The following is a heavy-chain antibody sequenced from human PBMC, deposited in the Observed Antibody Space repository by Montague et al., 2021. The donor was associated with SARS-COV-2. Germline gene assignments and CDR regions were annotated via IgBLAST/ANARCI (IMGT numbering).Heavy chain of an antibody. CDR1: GFSLTDNG. Sequence: SLRLSCAVSGFSLTDNGMFWVRQAPGKGLEWVAVIWSDGSHKNYGDSVKGRFTVSRDISTNTLFLLMSSLRVDDTAVYYCVKSGGGTFFETCGQGTLVTVSA. V-gene: IGHV3-33*06. CDR3: VKSGGGTFFET. J-gene: IGHJ5*02. CDR2: IWSDGSHK. D-gene: IGHD1-26*01.